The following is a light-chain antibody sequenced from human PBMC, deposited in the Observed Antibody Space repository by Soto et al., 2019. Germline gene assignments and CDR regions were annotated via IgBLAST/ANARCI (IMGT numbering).Light chain of an antibody. V-gene: IGKV1-6*01. CDR2: AAS. CDR3: LQDYNYPLT. Sequence: AIQMTQSPSSLSASVGDRVTITCRASQGIRNDLGWYQQKPGKAPKLLIYAASSLQSGVPSRFSGSRSGTDFTLNISSLQPEDFATYYCLQDYNYPLTFGGGTKVEIK. J-gene: IGKJ4*01. CDR1: QGIRND.